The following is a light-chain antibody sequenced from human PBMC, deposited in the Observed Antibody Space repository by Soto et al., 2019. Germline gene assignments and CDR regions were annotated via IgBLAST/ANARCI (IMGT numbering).Light chain of an antibody. J-gene: IGLJ2*01. CDR3: GSWDTSLSAGV. CDR1: NSNIGNNF. CDR2: DNN. Sequence: QSALTQPPSVSAVPGQKVTISCSGSNSNIGNNFVSWYQHLPGTAPKLLIYDNNKRPSGIPARFSGSKSGTSATLGITGLQTGDEADYYCGSWDTSLSAGVFGGGTKVTVL. V-gene: IGLV1-51*01.